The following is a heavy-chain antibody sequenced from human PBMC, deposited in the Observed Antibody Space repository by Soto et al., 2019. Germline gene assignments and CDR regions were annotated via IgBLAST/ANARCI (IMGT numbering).Heavy chain of an antibody. J-gene: IGHJ6*02. CDR2: IIPIFGTA. V-gene: IGHV1-69*13. D-gene: IGHD3-3*01. CDR3: ARHPRLGGDFWSGYYPNSYFYGMDV. Sequence: SVKVSCKASGGTFSSYAISWVRQAPGQGLEWMGGIIPIFGTANYAQKFQGRVTITADESTSTAYMELSSLRSEDTAVYYCARHPRLGGDFWSGYYPNSYFYGMDVWGQGTTVTVSS. CDR1: GGTFSSYA.